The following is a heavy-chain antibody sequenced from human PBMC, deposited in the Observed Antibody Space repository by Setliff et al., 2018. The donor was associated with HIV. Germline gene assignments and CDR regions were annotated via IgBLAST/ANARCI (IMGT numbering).Heavy chain of an antibody. CDR2: IRSKANTYAT. CDR1: GFTFSGSA. Sequence: PGGSLRLSCAASGFTFSGSAVHWVRQASGKGLEWVGRIRSKANTYATAYGSSVKGRFTLSRDDSKSTAYLQMNSLKTEDTAIYYCARGRLLWSGSYYYYYMDVWGKGTTVTVSS. CDR3: ARGRLLWSGSYYYYYMDV. V-gene: IGHV3-73*01. J-gene: IGHJ6*03. D-gene: IGHD3-10*01.